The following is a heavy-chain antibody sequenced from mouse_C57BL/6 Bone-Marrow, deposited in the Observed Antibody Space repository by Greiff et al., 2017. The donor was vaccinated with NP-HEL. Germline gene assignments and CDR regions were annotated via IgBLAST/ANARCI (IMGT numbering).Heavy chain of an antibody. CDR3: AREAGGWERAMDY. CDR2: ISNLAYSI. V-gene: IGHV5-15*01. CDR1: GFTFSDYG. J-gene: IGHJ4*01. Sequence: EVKLVESGGGLVQPGGSLKLSCAASGFTFSDYGMAWVRQAPRKGPEWVAFISNLAYSIYYADTVTGRFTISRENAKNTLYLEMSSLRSEDTAMYYCAREAGGWERAMDYWGQGTSVTVSS. D-gene: IGHD3-3*01.